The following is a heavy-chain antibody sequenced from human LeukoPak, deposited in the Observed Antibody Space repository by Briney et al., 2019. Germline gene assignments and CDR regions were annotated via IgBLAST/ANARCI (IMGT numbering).Heavy chain of an antibody. V-gene: IGHV3-48*01. J-gene: IGHJ4*02. CDR3: ARGTWFDY. CDR1: GFTFSSYS. CDR2: ISSCSSTI. Sequence: GGSLRLSCAASGFTFSSYSMNWVRQAPGKGLEWVSYISSCSSTIYYADSVKGRFTISRDNAKNSLYLQMNSLRAEDTAVYYCARGTWFDYWGQATLVTVSP.